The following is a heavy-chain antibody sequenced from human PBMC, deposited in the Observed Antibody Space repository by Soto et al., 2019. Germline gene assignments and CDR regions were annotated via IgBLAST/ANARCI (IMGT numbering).Heavy chain of an antibody. Sequence: AASVKVSCKTSGYTFSNYGISWVLQAPGQPLEWLGWISLYSDGTNYAQKFQGRVSMTTDTSTTTAYMELRSLRSDDTAVYYCARVVPGADAWFGPWGQGTLVTVSS. J-gene: IGHJ5*02. V-gene: IGHV1-18*01. CDR3: ARVVPGADAWFGP. CDR2: ISLYSDGT. D-gene: IGHD2-2*01. CDR1: GYTFSNYG.